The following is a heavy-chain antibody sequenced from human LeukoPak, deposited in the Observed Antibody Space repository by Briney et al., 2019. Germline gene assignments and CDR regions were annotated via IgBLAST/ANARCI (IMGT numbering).Heavy chain of an antibody. J-gene: IGHJ4*02. CDR2: IYYSGST. Sequence: SQTLSLTCTVSGGSISSGDYYWSWIRQPPGKGLEWIGYIYYSGSTNYNPSLKSRVTISVDTSKNQFSLKLSSVTAADTAVYYCARGVVDNWNEAVDYWGQGTLVTVSS. D-gene: IGHD1-20*01. V-gene: IGHV4-61*08. CDR1: GGSISSGDYY. CDR3: ARGVVDNWNEAVDY.